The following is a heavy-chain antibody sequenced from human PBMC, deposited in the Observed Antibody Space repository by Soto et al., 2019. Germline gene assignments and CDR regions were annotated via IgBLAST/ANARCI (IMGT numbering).Heavy chain of an antibody. Sequence: QVHLVQSGAEVKKPGASVKISCKASGFTFTTFYMHWVRQAPGQGLEWTGMITPGGGSTSYAQKFQGRVTMHRDASTTTVYMDLSSLRSQETVVYYCARATYYYGSESFRVDYWGERSLVTVSS. CDR1: GFTFTTFY. D-gene: IGHD3-10*01. CDR3: ARATYYYGSESFRVDY. J-gene: IGHJ4*02. V-gene: IGHV1-46*03. CDR2: ITPGGGST.